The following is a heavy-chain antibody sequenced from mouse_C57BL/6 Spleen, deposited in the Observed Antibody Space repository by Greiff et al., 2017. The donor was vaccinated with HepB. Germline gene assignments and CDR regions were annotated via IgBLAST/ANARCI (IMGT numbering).Heavy chain of an antibody. CDR1: GYTFTSYW. CDR2: IHPNSGST. J-gene: IGHJ3*01. CDR3: ARPQYGSSPFAY. D-gene: IGHD1-1*01. Sequence: QVQLQQPGAELVKPGASVKLSCKASGYTFTSYWMHWVKQRPGQGLEWIGMIHPNSGSTNYNEKFKSKATLTVDKSSSTAYMQLSSLTSEDSAVYYFARPQYGSSPFAYWGQGTLVTVSA. V-gene: IGHV1-64*01.